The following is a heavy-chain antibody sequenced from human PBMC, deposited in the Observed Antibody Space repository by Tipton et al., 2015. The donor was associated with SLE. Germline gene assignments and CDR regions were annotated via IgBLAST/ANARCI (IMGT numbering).Heavy chain of an antibody. D-gene: IGHD6-19*01. CDR1: GGSISSSSYY. CDR3: ARDNASPLSSGRHQGWFDP. V-gene: IGHV4-39*07. J-gene: IGHJ5*02. Sequence: TLSLTCTVSGGSISSSSYYWGWIRQPPGKGLEWIGSIYYSGSTYYNPSLKSRVTISVDTSKNQFSLKLSSVTAADTAVYYCARDNASPLSSGRHQGWFDPWGQGTLVPVSS. CDR2: IYYSGST.